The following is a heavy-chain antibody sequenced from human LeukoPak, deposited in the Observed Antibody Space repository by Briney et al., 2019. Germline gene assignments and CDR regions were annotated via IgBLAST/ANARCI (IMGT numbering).Heavy chain of an antibody. Sequence: ASVKVSCKASGYTFISYGISWVRQAPGQGLEWMGWISAYNGNTNYAQKLQDRVTMTTDTSTSTAYMELRSLRSDDTAVYYCARQPYYDFWSGYLYGMDVWGQGTTVTVSS. CDR2: ISAYNGNT. CDR1: GYTFISYG. V-gene: IGHV1-18*01. D-gene: IGHD3-3*01. J-gene: IGHJ6*02. CDR3: ARQPYYDFWSGYLYGMDV.